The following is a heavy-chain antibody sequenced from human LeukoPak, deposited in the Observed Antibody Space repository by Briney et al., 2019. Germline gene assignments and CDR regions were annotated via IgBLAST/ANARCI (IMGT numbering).Heavy chain of an antibody. CDR3: ARDGGSYGSGSYFPLYFDY. CDR1: GFTFDDYG. CDR2: ISITSNYI. V-gene: IGHV3-21*01. Sequence: GGSLRLSCAASGFTFDDYGMSWVRQAPGKGLEWVSSISITSNYIYYADSVKGRFTISRDNAKNSLFLQMNSLRAEDTALYYCARDGGSYGSGSYFPLYFDYWGQGTLVTVSS. J-gene: IGHJ4*02. D-gene: IGHD3-10*01.